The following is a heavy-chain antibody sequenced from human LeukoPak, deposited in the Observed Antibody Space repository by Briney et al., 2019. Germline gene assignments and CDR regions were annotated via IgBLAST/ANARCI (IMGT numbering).Heavy chain of an antibody. CDR1: GFTFSSYA. CDR3: AKQYGSGSYNNFPDY. V-gene: IGHV3-23*01. CDR2: ISGSGGNT. J-gene: IGHJ4*02. Sequence: GGSLRLSCAASGFTFSSYAMTWVRQAPGKGLEWVSTISGSGGNTYYADSVKGRFTISRDNSKNTLYVQVDSLRANDTAVYYCAKQYGSGSYNNFPDYWGQGTLVTVSS. D-gene: IGHD3-10*01.